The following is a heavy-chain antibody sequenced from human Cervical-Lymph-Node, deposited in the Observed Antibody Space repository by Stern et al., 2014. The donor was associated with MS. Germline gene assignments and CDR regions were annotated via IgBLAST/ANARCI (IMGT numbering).Heavy chain of an antibody. CDR2: IYWDDDQ. CDR3: VHLSHYYGLDV. CDR1: GFSLSSDGVA. V-gene: IGHV2-5*02. Sequence: QITLKESGPALVTPTQTLTLTCTFSGFSLSSDGVAVGWIRQPPGNALGWLGLIYWDDDQRYSPSLQSRLTITKDTSKNQVVLRLTNMDPVDTATYYCVHLSHYYGLDVWGQGTTVSVSS. J-gene: IGHJ6*02.